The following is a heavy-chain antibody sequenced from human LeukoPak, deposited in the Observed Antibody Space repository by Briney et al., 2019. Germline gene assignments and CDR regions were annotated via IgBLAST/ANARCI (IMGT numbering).Heavy chain of an antibody. CDR2: IYYSGST. J-gene: IGHJ3*02. CDR3: ARPMGAAYLHAFDI. V-gene: IGHV4-59*11. D-gene: IGHD1-26*01. CDR1: GGSINSHY. Sequence: PSETLSLTCIVSGGSINSHYWSWIRQPPGKGLEWIGYIYYSGSTNYNPSLKSRVTISVDTSKNQFSLKLSSVTAADTAVYYCARPMGAAYLHAFDIWGQGTMVTVSS.